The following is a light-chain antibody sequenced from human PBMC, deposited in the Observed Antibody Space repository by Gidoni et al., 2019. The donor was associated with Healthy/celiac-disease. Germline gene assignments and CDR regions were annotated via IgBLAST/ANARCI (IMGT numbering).Light chain of an antibody. J-gene: IGLJ2*01. CDR1: SFNIGSNT. Sequence: QSVPTQPPAASGTPGKRVTISCSGSSFNIGSNTVNWYQQLPGTAPKLLIYSNNQRPSGVPDRFSGSKAGTSASLAISGLQSEDEADYYCAAWDDSLNGVVFGGGTKLTVL. V-gene: IGLV1-44*01. CDR3: AAWDDSLNGVV. CDR2: SNN.